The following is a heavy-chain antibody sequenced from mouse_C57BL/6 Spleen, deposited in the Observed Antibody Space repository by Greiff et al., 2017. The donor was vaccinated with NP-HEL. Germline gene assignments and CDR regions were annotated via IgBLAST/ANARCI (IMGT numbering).Heavy chain of an antibody. CDR2: ISSGGDYI. D-gene: IGHD2-5*01. CDR1: GFTFSSYA. Sequence: EVKLMESGEGLVKPGGSLKLSCAASGFTFSSYAMSWVRQTPEKRLEWVAYISSGGDYIYYADTVKGRFTISRDNARNTLYLQMSSLKSEDTAMYYCTRDPPYYSNYGYAMDYWGQGTSVTVSS. CDR3: TRDPPYYSNYGYAMDY. J-gene: IGHJ4*01. V-gene: IGHV5-9-1*02.